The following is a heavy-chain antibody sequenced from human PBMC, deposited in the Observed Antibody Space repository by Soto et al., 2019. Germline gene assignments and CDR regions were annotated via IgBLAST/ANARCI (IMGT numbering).Heavy chain of an antibody. CDR1: GGSFSGYY. Sequence: SETLSLTCAVYGGSFSGYYWSWIRQPPGKGLEWIGEINHSGSTNYNPSLKSRVTISVDTSKNQFSLKLSSVTAADTAVYYCARGFYYYYYYMDVWGKGTTVTVSS. CDR3: ARGFYYYYYYMDV. V-gene: IGHV4-34*01. CDR2: INHSGST. J-gene: IGHJ6*03.